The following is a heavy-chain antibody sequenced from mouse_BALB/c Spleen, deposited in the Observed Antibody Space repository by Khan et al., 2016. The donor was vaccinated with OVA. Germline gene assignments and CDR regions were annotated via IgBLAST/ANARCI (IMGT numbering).Heavy chain of an antibody. CDR1: GYTFTNYG. Sequence: QIQLVQSGPELKKPAQTLKISCKASGYTFTNYGMNWVHQPPGKGLKWMGWINTYTGKPTYADDFKGRFAFSLDTSARTAFLQINNLTNDDTATYCGARVGYYGSMDYWGQGTSVTVSS. D-gene: IGHD1-1*01. CDR2: INTYTGKP. V-gene: IGHV9-3-1*01. CDR3: ARVGYYGSMDY. J-gene: IGHJ4*01.